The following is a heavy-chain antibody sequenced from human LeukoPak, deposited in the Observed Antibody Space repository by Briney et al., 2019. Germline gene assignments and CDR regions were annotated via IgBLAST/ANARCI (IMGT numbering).Heavy chain of an antibody. J-gene: IGHJ6*03. CDR3: VKIGTSFDYYYYYMDV. CDR1: GFTFSSYG. V-gene: IGHV3-30*02. CDR2: IRYDGSNR. D-gene: IGHD3-16*01. Sequence: GGSLRLSCAASGFTFSSYGMHWVRQAPGEGLEWVAFIRYDGSNRHYADSVKGRFTISRDNSKNMLHLQMNSLRAEDTAVYYCVKIGTSFDYYYYYMDVWGKGTTVTISS.